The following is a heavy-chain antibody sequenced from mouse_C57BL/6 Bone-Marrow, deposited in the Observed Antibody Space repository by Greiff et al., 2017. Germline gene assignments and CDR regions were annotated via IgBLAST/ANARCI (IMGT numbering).Heavy chain of an antibody. CDR2: IDPSDSYT. CDR3: AKEYWYVGV. J-gene: IGHJ1*03. Sequence: VQLQQPGAELVMPGASVKLSCKASGYTFTSYWMHWVKQRPGQGLEWIGEIDPSDSYTNYNQKFKGKSTLTVDKSSSTADLQLSSLTSEDSAVFYCAKEYWYVGVWGTGTTVTVSS. V-gene: IGHV1-69*01. CDR1: GYTFTSYW.